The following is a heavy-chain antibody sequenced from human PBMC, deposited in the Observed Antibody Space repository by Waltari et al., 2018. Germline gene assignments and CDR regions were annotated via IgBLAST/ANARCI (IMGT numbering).Heavy chain of an antibody. CDR3: AKDSSGWYFDY. Sequence: QVQLVESGGGVVQPGGSLRLSCAASGFTFSSYGMHCVRQAPGKGLEWVAFIRYDGSNKYYADSVKGRFTISRDNSKNTLYLQMNSLRAEDTAVYYCAKDSSGWYFDYWGQGTLVTVSS. V-gene: IGHV3-30*02. CDR1: GFTFSSYG. J-gene: IGHJ4*02. CDR2: IRYDGSNK. D-gene: IGHD6-19*01.